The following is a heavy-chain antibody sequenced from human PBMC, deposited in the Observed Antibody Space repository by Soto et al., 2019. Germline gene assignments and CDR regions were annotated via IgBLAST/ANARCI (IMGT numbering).Heavy chain of an antibody. V-gene: IGHV3-30-3*01. J-gene: IGHJ5*02. CDR2: ILHDRINK. CDR1: GFSFSSYA. D-gene: IGHD6-19*01. Sequence: QVRLVESGGGVVQPGRSLRLSCTAPGFSFSSYAMYWFRQPPGKGLEWVVVILHDRINKHYAESVKGRFTVYRDNYNNSLALHMNSLRDEDTAMYYCARNMYSSYYFVKCFTPWGQRPLVTVSS. CDR3: ARNMYSSYYFVKCFTP.